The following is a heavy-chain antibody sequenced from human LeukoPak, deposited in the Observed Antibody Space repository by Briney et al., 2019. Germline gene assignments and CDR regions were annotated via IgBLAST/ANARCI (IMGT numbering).Heavy chain of an antibody. CDR3: ARGGYDSGSYYKGPLYYFDY. CDR1: GFTFINYW. CDR2: IKQDGSEK. J-gene: IGHJ4*02. D-gene: IGHD3-10*01. V-gene: IGHV3-7*03. Sequence: GGSLRLSCSASGFTFINYWMSWVRQVPGKGLEWVANIKQDGSEKHYVDSVKGRFTISRDNAKSSLYLQMNNLRAEDTAVYYCARGGYDSGSYYKGPLYYFDYWGQGTLVTVSS.